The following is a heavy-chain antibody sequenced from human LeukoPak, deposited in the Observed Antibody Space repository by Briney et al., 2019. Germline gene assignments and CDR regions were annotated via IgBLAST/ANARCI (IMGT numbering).Heavy chain of an antibody. CDR3: ARDPKAAAGLYV. J-gene: IGHJ6*02. CDR1: GGSISSYY. Sequence: SETLSLTCTVSGGSISSYYWSWIRQPPGKGLEWIGSIYYSGSTYYNPSLKSRVTISVDTSKNQFSLKLSSVTAADTAVYYCARDPKAAAGLYVWGQGTTVTVSS. V-gene: IGHV4-39*07. CDR2: IYYSGST. D-gene: IGHD6-13*01.